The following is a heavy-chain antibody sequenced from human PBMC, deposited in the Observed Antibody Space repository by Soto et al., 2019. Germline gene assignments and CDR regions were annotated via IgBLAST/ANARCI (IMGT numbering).Heavy chain of an antibody. J-gene: IGHJ6*02. Sequence: EVQLVESGGGLVQPGGSLRLSCAASGFTFSSYSMNWVRQAPGKGLEWVSYISSSSSTIYYADSVKGRFTISRDNAKNSLYLQMNSLRDEDTAVYYCARDIRAGGFGAIYYYYGMDVWGQGTTVTVSS. CDR3: ARDIRAGGFGAIYYYYGMDV. CDR1: GFTFSSYS. D-gene: IGHD3-10*01. CDR2: ISSSSSTI. V-gene: IGHV3-48*02.